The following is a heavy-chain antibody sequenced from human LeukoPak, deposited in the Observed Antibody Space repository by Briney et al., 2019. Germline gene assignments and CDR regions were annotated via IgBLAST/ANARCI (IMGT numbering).Heavy chain of an antibody. CDR3: ARGSSSWYSPYFDY. Sequence: PGGSLRLSCAASGFTFSGYWLSWVRQAPGKGLEWVANIKQDGSEKYYADSVKGRFTISRDNAKNSLYLQMNSLRAEDTAVYYCARGSSSWYSPYFDYWGQGILVTVSS. J-gene: IGHJ4*02. V-gene: IGHV3-7*01. CDR2: IKQDGSEK. D-gene: IGHD6-13*01. CDR1: GFTFSGYW.